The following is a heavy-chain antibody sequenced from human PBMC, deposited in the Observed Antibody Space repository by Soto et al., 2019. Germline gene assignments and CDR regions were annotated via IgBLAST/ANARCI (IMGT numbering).Heavy chain of an antibody. D-gene: IGHD2-15*01. CDR2: IWFDGSDK. Sequence: PGGSLRLSCAASGFTFSSYGMHWVRQAPGKGLDWVAVIWFDGSDKYYTESVKGRFTISRDNSKSTPYLQMNSLRAEDTAVYYCARLYCSASSCYSVGAFDIRGQGTMVTVSS. CDR1: GFTFSSYG. CDR3: ARLYCSASSCYSVGAFDI. V-gene: IGHV3-33*01. J-gene: IGHJ3*02.